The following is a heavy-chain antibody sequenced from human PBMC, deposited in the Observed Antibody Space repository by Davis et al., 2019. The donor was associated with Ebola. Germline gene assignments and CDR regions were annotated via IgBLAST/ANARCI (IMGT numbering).Heavy chain of an antibody. CDR2: IYYSGST. D-gene: IGHD5-18*01. CDR3: ARTARGGFDY. J-gene: IGHJ4*02. CDR1: GGSISNYY. Sequence: SETLSLTCTVSGGSISNYYWSWIRQPPGKGLEWIGYIYYSGSTNYNPSLKSRVTISVDTSKNQFSLKLSSVTAADTAVYYCARTARGGFDYWGQGTLVTVSS. V-gene: IGHV4-59*08.